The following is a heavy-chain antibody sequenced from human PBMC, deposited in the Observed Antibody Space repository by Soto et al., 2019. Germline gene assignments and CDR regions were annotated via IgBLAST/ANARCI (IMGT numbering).Heavy chain of an antibody. J-gene: IGHJ4*02. D-gene: IGHD3-22*01. V-gene: IGHV3-7*01. CDR1: GFTFSSYW. Sequence: EVQLVESGGGVVQPGGSLRLSCAASGFTFSSYWMSWVRQAPGKGLEWVANIKQDGSEKYYVDSVKGRFTISRDNARNSVYRQRNSLRAEDTAVYYCARGFDSDIWGQGTLVTVSS. CDR3: ARGFDSDI. CDR2: IKQDGSEK.